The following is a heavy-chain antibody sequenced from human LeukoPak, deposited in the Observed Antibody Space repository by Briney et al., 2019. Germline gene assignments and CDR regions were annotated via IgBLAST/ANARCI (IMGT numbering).Heavy chain of an antibody. V-gene: IGHV1-18*01. CDR2: ISAYNGNT. CDR1: GYTFTSYG. D-gene: IGHD3-16*02. J-gene: IGHJ4*02. Sequence: GASVKVSCKASGYTFTSYGISWVRQAPGQGREWMGWISAYNGNTNYAQKLQGRVTMTTDTSTSTAYMELRSLRSDDTAVYYCARDMITFGGVIEGEDYWGQGTLVTVSS. CDR3: ARDMITFGGVIEGEDY.